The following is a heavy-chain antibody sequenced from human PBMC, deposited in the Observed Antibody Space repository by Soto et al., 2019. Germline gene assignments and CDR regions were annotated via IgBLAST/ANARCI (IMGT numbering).Heavy chain of an antibody. CDR3: ARDARFGELLGYYGTDV. J-gene: IGHJ6*02. CDR1: GGSISSGDYY. V-gene: IGHV4-30-4*01. Sequence: TLSLTCTVSGGSISSGDYYWSWIRQPPGKGLEWIGYIYYSGSTYYNPSLKSRVTISVDTSKNQFSLKLSSVTAADTAVYYCARDARFGELLGYYGTDVWGQGTTVTVSS. D-gene: IGHD3-10*01. CDR2: IYYSGST.